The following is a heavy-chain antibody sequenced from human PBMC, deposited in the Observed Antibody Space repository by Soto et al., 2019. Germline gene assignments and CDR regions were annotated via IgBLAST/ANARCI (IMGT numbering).Heavy chain of an antibody. CDR3: ASDPWGSNPYYYYGMDV. Sequence: QVQLVQSGAEVKKPGASVKVSCKASGYTFTSYGISWVRHAPGQGLEWMGWISAYNGNTNYAQKLQGRVTMTTDKYTSTAYMELRSLRSDDTAVYYFASDPWGSNPYYYYGMDVWGQGTTVTVSS. CDR2: ISAYNGNT. J-gene: IGHJ6*02. D-gene: IGHD4-4*01. V-gene: IGHV1-18*01. CDR1: GYTFTSYG.